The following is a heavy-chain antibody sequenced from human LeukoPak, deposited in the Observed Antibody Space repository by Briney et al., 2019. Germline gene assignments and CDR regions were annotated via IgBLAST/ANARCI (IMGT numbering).Heavy chain of an antibody. CDR2: ISAYNGNT. CDR3: ARDNLRGVIGDPFDY. V-gene: IGHV1-18*04. CDR1: GYTFTSYG. Sequence: GASVKVSCKGSGYTFTSYGISWVRRAPGQGLEWMGWISAYNGNTNYAQKLQGRVTMTTDTSTSTAYMELRSLRSDDTAVYYCARDNLRGVIGDPFDYCGQGTLGTVSS. D-gene: IGHD3-16*02. J-gene: IGHJ4*02.